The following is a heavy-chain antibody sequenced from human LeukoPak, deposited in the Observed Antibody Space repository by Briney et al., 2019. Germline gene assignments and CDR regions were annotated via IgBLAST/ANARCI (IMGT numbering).Heavy chain of an antibody. CDR1: GFAFSSYT. J-gene: IGHJ4*02. D-gene: IGHD2-21*02. CDR2: ISGSGSST. V-gene: IGHV3-23*01. CDR3: AKKTSYCGGDCYPYYFDH. Sequence: GQSLRLSCAASGFAFSSYTMGWVRQAPGKGLGWVSAISGSGSSTYYADSVKGRFTISRDNSKNTLYVQMNSLRAEDTAVYYCAKKTSYCGGDCYPYYFDHWGQGTLVTVSS.